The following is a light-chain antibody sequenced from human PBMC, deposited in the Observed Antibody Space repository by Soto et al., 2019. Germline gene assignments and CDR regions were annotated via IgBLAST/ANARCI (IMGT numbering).Light chain of an antibody. CDR2: AVS. CDR1: SSDVGGYNH. CDR3: CSYTSLSTVV. V-gene: IGLV2-14*01. J-gene: IGLJ2*01. Sequence: QAALTQPASVSGSPGQSITISCTGTSSDVGGYNHVSWYQHSPGKAPKLILFAVSDRPSGVSHRFSGSKSGNTASLTISGLQADDEADYYCCSYTSLSTVVFGGGTKLTVL.